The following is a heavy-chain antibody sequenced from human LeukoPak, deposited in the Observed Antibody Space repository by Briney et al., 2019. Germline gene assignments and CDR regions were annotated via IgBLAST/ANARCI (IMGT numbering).Heavy chain of an antibody. D-gene: IGHD6-13*01. CDR3: ARENHFDPAAVRGNWFDP. J-gene: IGHJ5*02. CDR2: INPNSGGT. CDR1: GYTFTGYY. Sequence: GASVKVSCKASGYTFTGYYMHWVRQAPGQGLEWMGWINPNSGGTNYAQKFQGRVTMTRDMSISTAYMELSRLRSDDTAVYYCARENHFDPAAVRGNWFDPWGQGTLVTVSS. V-gene: IGHV1-2*02.